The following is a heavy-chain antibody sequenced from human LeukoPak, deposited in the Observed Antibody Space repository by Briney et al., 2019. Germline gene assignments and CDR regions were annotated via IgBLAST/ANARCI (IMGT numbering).Heavy chain of an antibody. CDR2: IYYSGST. D-gene: IGHD6-6*01. CDR1: GGSISSGGYY. Sequence: SQTLSLTCTVSGGSISSGGYYWSWIRQHPGKGLEWIGYIYYSGSTYYNPSLKSRVTISVDTSKNQFSLKLSSVTAADTAVYYCARAGVEYSSSSALSYWGQGTLVTVSS. CDR3: ARAGVEYSSSSALSY. V-gene: IGHV4-31*03. J-gene: IGHJ4*02.